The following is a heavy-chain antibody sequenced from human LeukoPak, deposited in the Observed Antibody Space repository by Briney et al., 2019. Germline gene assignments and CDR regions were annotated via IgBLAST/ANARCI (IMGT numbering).Heavy chain of an antibody. D-gene: IGHD6-13*01. Sequence: ASVNVSCKASGYTFTGYYMHWVRQAPGQGLEWMGWINPNSGGTNYAQKFQGRVTMTRDTSISTAYMELSRLRSDDTAVYYCARAESPRLYSSSWYGFDYWGQGTLVTVSS. CDR2: INPNSGGT. J-gene: IGHJ4*02. CDR1: GYTFTGYY. V-gene: IGHV1-2*02. CDR3: ARAESPRLYSSSWYGFDY.